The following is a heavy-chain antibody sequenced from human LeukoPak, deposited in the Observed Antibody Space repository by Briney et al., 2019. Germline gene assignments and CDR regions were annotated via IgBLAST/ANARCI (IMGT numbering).Heavy chain of an antibody. Sequence: GGSLRLSCAASGFTFSSYWMSWVRLAPGKGLEWVANIKQDGSEKYYVDSVKGRFTISRDNAKNSLYLQMNSLRAEDTAVYYCAREPYYYGSGSDLRPFDPWGQGTLVTVSS. CDR3: AREPYYYGSGSDLRPFDP. V-gene: IGHV3-7*01. CDR2: IKQDGSEK. J-gene: IGHJ5*02. D-gene: IGHD3-10*01. CDR1: GFTFSSYW.